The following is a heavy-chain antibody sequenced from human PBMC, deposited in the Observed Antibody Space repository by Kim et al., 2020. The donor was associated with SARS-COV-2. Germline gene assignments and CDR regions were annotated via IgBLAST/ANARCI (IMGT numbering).Heavy chain of an antibody. CDR2: IYYSGST. CDR3: ARVGVNRLFDI. CDR1: GGSISSYY. J-gene: IGHJ3*02. Sequence: SETLSLTCTVSGGSISSYYWSWIRQPPGKGLEWIGYIYYSGSTNYNPSLKSRVTISVDTSKNQFSLKLSSVTTADTAVYYCARVGVNRLFDIWGQGTMVTVSS. V-gene: IGHV4-59*13. D-gene: IGHD2-21*01.